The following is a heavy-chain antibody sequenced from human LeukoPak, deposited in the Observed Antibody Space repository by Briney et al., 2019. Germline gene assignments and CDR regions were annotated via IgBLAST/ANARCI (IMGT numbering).Heavy chain of an antibody. J-gene: IGHJ4*02. CDR2: INHSGST. Sequence: SETLSLTCAVYGGSFSGYYWSWIRQPPGKGLEWIGEINHSGSTNYNPSLKSRVTISVDTSKNQFSLKLSSVTAADTAVYYCARGQSYYYDSSGYLFDYWGQGTLVTVSS. CDR1: GGSFSGYY. D-gene: IGHD3-22*01. V-gene: IGHV4-34*01. CDR3: ARGQSYYYDSSGYLFDY.